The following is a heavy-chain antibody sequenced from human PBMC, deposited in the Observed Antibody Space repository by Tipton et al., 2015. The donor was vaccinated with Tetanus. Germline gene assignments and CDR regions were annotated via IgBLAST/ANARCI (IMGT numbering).Heavy chain of an antibody. J-gene: IGHJ4*02. Sequence: TLSLTCTVSGGPISSGGYYWSWIRQHPGKGLEWIGDIYYSGSTYYNPSLKSQVTLSVDTSKNQFSLKLNSVSAADTAVYYCARDQARGARGWNYFDYWGQGTLVTVSS. CDR1: GGPISSGGYY. D-gene: IGHD1-26*01. CDR2: IYYSGST. V-gene: IGHV4-31*01. CDR3: ARDQARGARGWNYFDY.